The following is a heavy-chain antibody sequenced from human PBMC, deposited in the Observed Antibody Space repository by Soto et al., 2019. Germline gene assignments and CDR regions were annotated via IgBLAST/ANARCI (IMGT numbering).Heavy chain of an antibody. CDR3: AREETCIQLWFGAFDI. CDR1: GGTFSSYA. Sequence: QVQLVQSGAEVKKPGSSVKVSCKASGGTFSSYAISWVRQAPGLGLDCMGGIIPIFGTANYAQKFQGRVTITADKSTSTAYMALSRLRSEDTAVYYCAREETCIQLWFGAFDIWGQETMVTVSS. CDR2: IIPIFGTA. V-gene: IGHV1-69*06. J-gene: IGHJ3*02. D-gene: IGHD5-18*01.